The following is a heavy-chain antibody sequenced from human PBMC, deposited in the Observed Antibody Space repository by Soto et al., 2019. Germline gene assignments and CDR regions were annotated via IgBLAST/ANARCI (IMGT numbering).Heavy chain of an antibody. CDR2: IWYDGSNK. J-gene: IGHJ6*03. V-gene: IGHV3-33*01. D-gene: IGHD2-2*02. CDR1: GFTFSSYG. Sequence: GGSLRLSCAASGFTFSSYGMHWVRQAPGKGLEWVAVIWYDGSNKYYADSVKGRFTISRDNSKNTLYLQMNSLRAEDTAVYYCARDGACTSCYSYYYNYMDVWGKGTTVTVSS. CDR3: ARDGACTSCYSYYYNYMDV.